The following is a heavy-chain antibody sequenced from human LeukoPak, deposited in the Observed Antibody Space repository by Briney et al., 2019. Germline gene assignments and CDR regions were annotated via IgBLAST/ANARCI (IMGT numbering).Heavy chain of an antibody. V-gene: IGHV3-23*01. CDR2: ISGSGGTT. Sequence: GGSLRLSCAASGFTFSSYAMSWVRQAPGKGLEWVSTISGSGGTTYYADSVKGRFTISRDNSKNTLYLQMSSLRVEDTAVYYCVKDSSSGSYFDYWGQGTLVTVSS. D-gene: IGHD3-10*01. J-gene: IGHJ4*02. CDR3: VKDSSSGSYFDY. CDR1: GFTFSSYA.